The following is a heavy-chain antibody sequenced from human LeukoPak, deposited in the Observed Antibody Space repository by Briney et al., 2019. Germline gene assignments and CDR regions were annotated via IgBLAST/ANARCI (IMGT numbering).Heavy chain of an antibody. CDR3: ARGAVAGIYHFDL. Sequence: GGSLRLSCAASGFTFSTHSMNWVRQAPGKGLEWVSYISSGSSTTYYADSVKGRFTIPRDNAENSLYLQMNSLRAEDTAVFYCARGAVAGIYHFDLWGQGTLVTVSS. CDR2: ISSGSSTT. J-gene: IGHJ4*02. CDR1: GFTFSTHS. V-gene: IGHV3-48*01. D-gene: IGHD6-19*01.